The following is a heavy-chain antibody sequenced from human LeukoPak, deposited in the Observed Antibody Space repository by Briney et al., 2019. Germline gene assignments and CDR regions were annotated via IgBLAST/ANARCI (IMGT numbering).Heavy chain of an antibody. CDR3: AKDGVAAAGTYLEYFQH. J-gene: IGHJ1*01. Sequence: PGGSLRLSCAASGFTFSSYAMSWVRQALGKGLEWVSAISGSGGSTYYADSVKGRFTISRDNSKNTLYLQMNSLRAEDTAVYYCAKDGVAAAGTYLEYFQHWGQGTLVTVSS. CDR2: ISGSGGST. V-gene: IGHV3-23*01. CDR1: GFTFSSYA. D-gene: IGHD6-13*01.